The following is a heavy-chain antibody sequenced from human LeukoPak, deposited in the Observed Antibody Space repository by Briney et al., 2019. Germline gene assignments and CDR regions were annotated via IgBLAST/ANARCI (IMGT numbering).Heavy chain of an antibody. Sequence: GGSLRLSCAASGFTFSSYSMNWVRQAPGKGREWVSSISSSSSYIYYADSVKGRFTISRDNSKNTLYLQMNSLRAEDTAVYYCAKTLDYYDSSGYSPWGQGTLVTVSS. CDR3: AKTLDYYDSSGYSP. J-gene: IGHJ5*02. CDR2: ISSSSSYI. V-gene: IGHV3-21*04. CDR1: GFTFSSYS. D-gene: IGHD3-22*01.